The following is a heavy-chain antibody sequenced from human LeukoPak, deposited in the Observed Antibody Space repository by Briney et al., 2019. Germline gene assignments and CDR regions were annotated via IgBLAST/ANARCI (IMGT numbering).Heavy chain of an antibody. Sequence: ASVKVSCKASGYTFTTYYIHWVRQAPGQGLEWMGVINPSGGSTSLAQKFQARLTMTRDTSTSTAYMELRSLSSEDTAVYYCAREIVVVPFVMGFDPWGQGTLVTVSS. J-gene: IGHJ5*02. V-gene: IGHV1-46*01. CDR3: AREIVVVPFVMGFDP. CDR1: GYTFTTYY. D-gene: IGHD2-2*01. CDR2: INPSGGST.